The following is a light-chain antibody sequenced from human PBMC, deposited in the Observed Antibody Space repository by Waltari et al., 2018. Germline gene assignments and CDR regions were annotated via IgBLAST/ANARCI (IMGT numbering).Light chain of an antibody. Sequence: QSALTQPASVAGSPGQSITIPCTGTSSDVGGYNYVSWYQQHPGNAPKLMIYDVSARPSGVSSRFSGSKYGNTASLIISGLQAEDEADYYCSSYTGSSTLVVFGGGTKLTVL. CDR1: SSDVGGYNY. J-gene: IGLJ2*01. CDR3: SSYTGSSTLVV. V-gene: IGLV2-14*03. CDR2: DVS.